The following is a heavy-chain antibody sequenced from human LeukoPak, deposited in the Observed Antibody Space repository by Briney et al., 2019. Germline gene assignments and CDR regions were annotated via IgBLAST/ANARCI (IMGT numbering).Heavy chain of an antibody. J-gene: IGHJ4*02. Sequence: PGRSLRLSCAASGFTFDDYAMHWVRQAPGKGLEWVSGISWNSGSIGYADSVKGRFTISRDNAKNSLYLQMNSLRAEDTAVYYCARVGYYGSGSNYWGQGTLVTVSS. CDR1: GFTFDDYA. CDR3: ARVGYYGSGSNY. V-gene: IGHV3-9*01. CDR2: ISWNSGSI. D-gene: IGHD3-10*01.